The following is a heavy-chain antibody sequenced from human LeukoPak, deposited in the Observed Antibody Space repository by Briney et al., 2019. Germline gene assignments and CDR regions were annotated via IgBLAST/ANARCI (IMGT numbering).Heavy chain of an antibody. J-gene: IGHJ4*02. D-gene: IGHD3-10*01. V-gene: IGHV3-13*01. Sequence: GGSLRLSCAASGFTFSSYDMHWVRQATGKGLEWVSAIGTAGDTYYPGSVKGRFTISRENAKNSLYLQMNSLRAGDTAVYYCARASDYYGSGSLDYWGQETLVTVSS. CDR3: ARASDYYGSGSLDY. CDR1: GFTFSSYD. CDR2: IGTAGDT.